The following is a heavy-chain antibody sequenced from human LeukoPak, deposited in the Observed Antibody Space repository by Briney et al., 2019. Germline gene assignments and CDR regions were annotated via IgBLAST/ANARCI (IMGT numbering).Heavy chain of an antibody. CDR3: ARDRGMTMVRGVIVY. CDR2: ISGYNVNT. D-gene: IGHD3-10*01. V-gene: IGHV1-18*01. Sequence: ASVKVSCKASGYTFTNYAITWVRQAPGQGLEWMGWISGYNVNTNYAQKLQGRVTMTTDTSTSTAYMELSRLRSDDTAVYYCARDRGMTMVRGVIVYWGQGTLVTVSS. J-gene: IGHJ4*02. CDR1: GYTFTNYA.